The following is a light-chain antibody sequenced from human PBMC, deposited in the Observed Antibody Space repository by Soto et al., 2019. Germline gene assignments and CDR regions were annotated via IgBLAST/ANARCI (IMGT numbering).Light chain of an antibody. CDR2: GAS. Sequence: EIVLTQSPGTLSLSPGERATLSCRASQSVSSSYLTWYQQKPGQAPRLLIYGASSRATGIPDRFSGSGSGTDFTLTISRLEPEDFAVYYCQHYGNSRTFGRGTKVEIK. J-gene: IGKJ1*01. CDR1: QSVSSSY. V-gene: IGKV3-20*01. CDR3: QHYGNSRT.